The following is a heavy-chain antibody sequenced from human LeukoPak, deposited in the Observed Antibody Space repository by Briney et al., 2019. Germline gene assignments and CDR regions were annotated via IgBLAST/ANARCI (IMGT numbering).Heavy chain of an antibody. J-gene: IGHJ5*01. CDR1: GFTFSSYW. Sequence: GGSLRLSCADSGFTFSSYWMHWVRQAPGKGLVWVSRINSDGSSTSYADSVRGRFTISRDNAKNTLYLQMNSLRAEDTAVYYCARSNHCSGGSCYSAWFDSWGQGTLVTVSS. CDR2: INSDGSST. V-gene: IGHV3-74*01. CDR3: ARSNHCSGGSCYSAWFDS. D-gene: IGHD2-15*01.